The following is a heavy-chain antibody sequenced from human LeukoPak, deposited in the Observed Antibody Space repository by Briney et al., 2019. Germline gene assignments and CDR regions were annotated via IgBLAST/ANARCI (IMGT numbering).Heavy chain of an antibody. J-gene: IGHJ4*02. CDR1: GGSISSSSYY. CDR2: IYYSGST. Sequence: SETLSLTCTVSGGSISSSSYYWGWIRQPPGKGLEWIGSIYYSGSTYYNPSLKSRVTISVDTSKNQFSLKLSSVTAADTAVYYCARPGALDGYAYYWGQGTLVTVSS. D-gene: IGHD5-24*01. CDR3: ARPGALDGYAYY. V-gene: IGHV4-39*01.